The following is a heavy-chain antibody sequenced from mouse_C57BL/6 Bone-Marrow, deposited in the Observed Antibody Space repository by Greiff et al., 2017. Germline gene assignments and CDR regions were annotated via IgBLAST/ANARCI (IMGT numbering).Heavy chain of an antibody. CDR1: GFTFSSYG. V-gene: IGHV5-6*01. Sequence: VQLQQSGGDLVKPGGSLKLSCAASGFTFSSYGMSWVRQTPDKRLEWVATISSGGSYTYYPDSVKGRITISRDNAKNTLYLQMSSLKSEDTAMYCGARRGPVYAMDYWGQGTSVTVSS. J-gene: IGHJ4*01. CDR2: ISSGGSYT. CDR3: ARRGPVYAMDY.